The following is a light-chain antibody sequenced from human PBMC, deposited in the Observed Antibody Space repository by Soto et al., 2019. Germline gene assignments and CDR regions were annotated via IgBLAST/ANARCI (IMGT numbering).Light chain of an antibody. CDR1: QSVSSN. V-gene: IGKV3-15*01. CDR2: GAS. CDR3: KLYNNWPPDRT. J-gene: IGKJ1*01. Sequence: EIVMTQSPATLSVSPGESATLSCRASQSVSSNLAWYQQKPGQAPRLLIYGASTRATGIPARFSGSGSGIEFTLSISSLQSEDFAIYFCKLYNNWPPDRTFGQGTKLEIK.